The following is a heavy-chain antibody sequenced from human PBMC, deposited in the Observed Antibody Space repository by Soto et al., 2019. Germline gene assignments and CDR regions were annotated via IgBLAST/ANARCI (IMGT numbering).Heavy chain of an antibody. Sequence: QVQLVESGGGLVKPGGSLRLSCAASGFTFSDYYMSWIRQAPGKGLEWVSYISSSGSTIYYADSVKGRFTISRENAKNPLYMQLNGLTAADTAVSDCAAVRYCSGGNCYSSYFYIYIRGKPTTLT. V-gene: IGHV3-11*01. CDR3: AAVRYCSGGNCYSSYFYIYI. J-gene: IGHJ6*03. D-gene: IGHD2-15*01. CDR2: ISSSGSTI. CDR1: GFTFSDYY.